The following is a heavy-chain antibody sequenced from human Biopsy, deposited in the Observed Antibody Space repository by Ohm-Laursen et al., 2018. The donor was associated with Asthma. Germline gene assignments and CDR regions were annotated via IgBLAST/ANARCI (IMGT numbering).Heavy chain of an antibody. V-gene: IGHV1-18*01. CDR3: ARAVDYSHYYGIDV. D-gene: IGHD3-10*01. CDR1: GYTFNSAG. J-gene: IGHJ6*02. Sequence: ASEKASCKTSGYTFNSAGITWVRQAPGQGLEWMGWISVYIGNTKVAQKLQDRVTMITDTSTSTAHMELRSLRSDDTAVYFCARAVDYSHYYGIDVWGQGTTVTVS. CDR2: ISVYIGNT.